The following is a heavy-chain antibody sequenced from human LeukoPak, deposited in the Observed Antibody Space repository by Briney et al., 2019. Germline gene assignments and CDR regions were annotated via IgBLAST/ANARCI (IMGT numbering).Heavy chain of an antibody. CDR1: GGSISSYY. D-gene: IGHD1-7*01. J-gene: IGHJ4*02. CDR3: ARVLANRLELRSFDY. CDR2: IYYSGST. V-gene: IGHV4-59*08. Sequence: PSETLSLTCTVSGGSISSYYWSWIRQPPGKGLEWIGYIYYSGSTNYNPSLKSRVTISVDTSKNQFSLKLSSVTAADTAVYYCARVLANRLELRSFDYWGQGTLVTVSS.